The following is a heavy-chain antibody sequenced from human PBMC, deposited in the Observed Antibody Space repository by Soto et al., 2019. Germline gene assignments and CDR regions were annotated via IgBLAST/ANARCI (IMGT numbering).Heavy chain of an antibody. V-gene: IGHV1-18*01. CDR2: ISAYNGNT. D-gene: IGHD3-3*01. CDR1: GYTCTSYG. Sequence: QVPLVQSGAEVKKPGASVKVSCKASGYTCTSYGISWVREAPGQGLEWMGWISAYNGNTNYAQKLQGRVTMTTDTSTSTAYMELRSLRSDDTAVYYCARDRKIFGVVISYYYMDVWGKGTTVTVSS. J-gene: IGHJ6*03. CDR3: ARDRKIFGVVISYYYMDV.